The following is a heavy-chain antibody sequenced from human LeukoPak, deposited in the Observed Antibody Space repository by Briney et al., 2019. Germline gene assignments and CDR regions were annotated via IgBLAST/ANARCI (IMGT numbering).Heavy chain of an antibody. CDR2: IYTSGST. Sequence: SETLSLTCTVSGGSISSYYWSWIRQPAGKGLEWIGRIYTSGSTNYNPSLKSRVTMSVDTSKNQFSLKLSSVTAADTAVYYCARAMPRNYYDSSGRYDAFDIWGHGTMVTVSS. D-gene: IGHD3-22*01. CDR1: GGSISSYY. CDR3: ARAMPRNYYDSSGRYDAFDI. V-gene: IGHV4-4*07. J-gene: IGHJ3*02.